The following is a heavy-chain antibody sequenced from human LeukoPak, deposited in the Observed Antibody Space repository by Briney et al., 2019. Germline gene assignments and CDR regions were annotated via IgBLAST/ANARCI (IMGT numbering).Heavy chain of an antibody. D-gene: IGHD1-7*01. CDR1: GGSISSYY. J-gene: IGHJ4*02. Sequence: SETLSLTCTVSGGSISSYYWSWIRQPPGKGLEWIGYIYYSGSTNYNPPLKSRVTISVDTSKNQFSLKLSSVTAADTAVYYCARSGITGTSMGYWGQGTLVTVSS. CDR2: IYYSGST. CDR3: ARSGITGTSMGY. V-gene: IGHV4-59*01.